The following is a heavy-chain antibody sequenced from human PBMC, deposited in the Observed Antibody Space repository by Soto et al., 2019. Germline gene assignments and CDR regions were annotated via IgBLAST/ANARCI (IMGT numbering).Heavy chain of an antibody. J-gene: IGHJ4*02. CDR2: IRGSGDTT. D-gene: IGHD3-3*01. Sequence: EVQLLEAGGGLVQPGGSLRLSCAASGFGFDNYAMSWVRQAPGKGLEWVSGIRGSGDTTYYADSVKGRFTISRDNSKNTLYLQMDSLRAEDTAVYYCANLPPHDFWSGYPYFDHWGQGTLVIVSS. CDR3: ANLPPHDFWSGYPYFDH. V-gene: IGHV3-23*01. CDR1: GFGFDNYA.